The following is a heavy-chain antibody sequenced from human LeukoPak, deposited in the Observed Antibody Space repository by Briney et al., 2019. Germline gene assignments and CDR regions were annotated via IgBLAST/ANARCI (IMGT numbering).Heavy chain of an antibody. J-gene: IGHJ5*02. CDR2: INAGNGNT. CDR1: GYTFTSYA. D-gene: IGHD6-19*01. CDR3: ARDSSGWQEGYNWFDP. Sequence: GASVKVSCKASGYTFTSYAMHWVRQAPGQRLEWMGWINAGNGNTKYSQKFQGRVTITRDTSASTAYMELSSLRSEDTAVYYCARDSSGWQEGYNWFDPWGQGTLVTVSS. V-gene: IGHV1-3*01.